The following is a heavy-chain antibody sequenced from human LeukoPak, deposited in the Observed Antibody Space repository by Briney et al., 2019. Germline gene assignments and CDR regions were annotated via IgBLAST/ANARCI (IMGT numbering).Heavy chain of an antibody. CDR2: ISYDGNNK. Sequence: GRSLRLSCAASGFTFSSYAIHWVRQAPGKGLEWVAVISYDGNNKYYADSVKGRFTISRDNSKNTLYLQMNSLRAEDTAVYYCANYFDYWGQGTLVTVSS. J-gene: IGHJ4*02. CDR3: ANYFDY. CDR1: GFTFSSYA. V-gene: IGHV3-30-3*01.